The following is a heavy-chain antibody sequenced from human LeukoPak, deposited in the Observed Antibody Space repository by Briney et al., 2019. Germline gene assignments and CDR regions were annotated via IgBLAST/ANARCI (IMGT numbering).Heavy chain of an antibody. V-gene: IGHV4-59*08. Sequence: PSETLSLTCTVSGGSISSYYWSWIRQPPGKGLEWIGYIYYSGSTNYNPSLKSRVTISVDTSKNQFSLKLSSVTAADTAVYYCARRPPYYGDYFDYWGQGTLVTVSS. D-gene: IGHD4-17*01. J-gene: IGHJ4*02. CDR2: IYYSGST. CDR3: ARRPPYYGDYFDY. CDR1: GGSISSYY.